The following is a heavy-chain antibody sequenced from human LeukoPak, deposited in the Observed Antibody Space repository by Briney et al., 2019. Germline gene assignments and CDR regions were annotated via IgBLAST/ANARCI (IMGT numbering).Heavy chain of an antibody. CDR1: GFTFSSYA. CDR3: AGDQGESSGWFDY. J-gene: IGHJ4*02. V-gene: IGHV3-30*04. D-gene: IGHD6-19*01. Sequence: QSGGSLRLSCAASGFTFSSYAMHWVRQAPGKGLEWVAVISYDGSNKYYVDSVKGRFTISRDNSKNTLYLQMNSLRAEDTAVYYCAGDQGESSGWFDYWGQGTLVTVSS. CDR2: ISYDGSNK.